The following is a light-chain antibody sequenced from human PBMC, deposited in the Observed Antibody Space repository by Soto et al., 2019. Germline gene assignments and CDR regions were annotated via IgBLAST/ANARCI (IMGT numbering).Light chain of an antibody. CDR3: SAYAGSSTWV. Sequence: QSAPTQPPSASGSPGQSVTFSCTATSSDVCGYNYVSWYQQYPGKAPKLMIYEVYKRHSGVPDRFSGSKSGNTASLTVSGLQPEDEADYYCSAYAGSSTWVFGGGTKLTVL. V-gene: IGLV2-8*01. CDR2: EVY. CDR1: SSDVCGYNY. J-gene: IGLJ2*01.